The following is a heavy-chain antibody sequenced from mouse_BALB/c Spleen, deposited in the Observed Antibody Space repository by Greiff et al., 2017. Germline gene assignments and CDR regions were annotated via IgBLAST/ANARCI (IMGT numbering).Heavy chain of an antibody. CDR2: ISSGGSYT. V-gene: IGHV5-9-4*01. D-gene: IGHD2-4*01. Sequence: EVMLVESGGGLVKPGGSLKLSCAASGFTFSSYAMSWVRQSPEKRLEWVAEISSGGSYTYYPDTVTGRFTISRDNAKNTLYLEMSSLRSEDTAMYYCARVGSDYPWFAYWGQGTLVTVSA. CDR3: ARVGSDYPWFAY. J-gene: IGHJ3*01. CDR1: GFTFSSYA.